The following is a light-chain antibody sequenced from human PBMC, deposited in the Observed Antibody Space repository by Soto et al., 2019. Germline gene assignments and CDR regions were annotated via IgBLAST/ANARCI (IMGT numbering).Light chain of an antibody. J-gene: IGKJ2*01. CDR2: DAS. Sequence: EIVLTQSPATLSLSPGERATLSCGASQSVGGSYLAWYQQKPGLAPRLLIYDASSRAAGVPDRFSGSGSGTDFTLTISRLERGDFAVYYCQQYGPSPPTFGQGTKLEIK. CDR1: QSVGGSY. V-gene: IGKV3D-20*01. CDR3: QQYGPSPPT.